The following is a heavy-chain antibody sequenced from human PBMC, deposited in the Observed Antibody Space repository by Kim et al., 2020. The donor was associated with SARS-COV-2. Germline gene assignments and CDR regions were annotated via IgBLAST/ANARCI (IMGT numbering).Heavy chain of an antibody. CDR2: IYYSGST. CDR3: ARDVPRWSSSWYGGY. Sequence: SETLSLTCTVSGGSISSSSYYWGWIRQPPGKGLEWIGSIYYSGSTYYNPSLKSRVTISVDTSKNQFSLKLSSVTAADTAVYYCARDVPRWSSSWYGGYWGQGTLVTVSS. CDR1: GGSISSSSYY. J-gene: IGHJ4*02. V-gene: IGHV4-39*02. D-gene: IGHD6-13*01.